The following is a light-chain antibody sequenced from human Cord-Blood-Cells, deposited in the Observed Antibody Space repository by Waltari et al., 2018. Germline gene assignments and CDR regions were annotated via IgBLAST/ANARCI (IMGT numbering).Light chain of an antibody. CDR3: NSWDSSGNHYV. CDR1: SLRSYY. J-gene: IGLJ1*01. V-gene: IGLV3-19*01. Sequence: SSELTQAPAVSVALGQTVRITCQGDSLRSYYASWYQQKPGQAPVLVIYGKNNRPSGIPDRFSGSSSGNTASLTITGAQAEDEADYYCNSWDSSGNHYVFGTGTKVTVL. CDR2: GKN.